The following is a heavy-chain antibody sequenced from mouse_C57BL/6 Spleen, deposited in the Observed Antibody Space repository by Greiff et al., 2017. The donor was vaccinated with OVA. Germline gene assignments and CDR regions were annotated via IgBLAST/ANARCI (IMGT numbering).Heavy chain of an antibody. CDR3: ARADYGSSLWFAY. CDR1: GYTFTSYW. J-gene: IGHJ3*01. V-gene: IGHV1-64*01. CDR2: IHPNSGST. D-gene: IGHD1-1*01. Sequence: QVQLQQPGAELVKPGASVKLSCKASGYTFTSYWMHWVKQRPGQGLEWLGMIHPNSGSTNYNEKFKSKATLTVDKSSSTAYMQLSSLTSEDSAVYYCARADYGSSLWFAYWGQGTLVTVSA.